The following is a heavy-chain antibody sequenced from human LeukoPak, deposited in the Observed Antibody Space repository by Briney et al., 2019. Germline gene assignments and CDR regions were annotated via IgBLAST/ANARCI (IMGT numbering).Heavy chain of an antibody. J-gene: IGHJ4*02. CDR3: ARDGFGTGSN. V-gene: IGHV3-74*01. D-gene: IGHD3-16*01. CDR1: GFTFSDYW. CDR2: INTDGSIT. Sequence: GGSLRLSCAASGFTFSDYWIHWVRQAPGKGLVWVSRINTDGSITNYADSVKGRFIISRDNAKNSLYLQMNTLRADDTAVYYCARDGFGTGSNWGQGTLVTVSS.